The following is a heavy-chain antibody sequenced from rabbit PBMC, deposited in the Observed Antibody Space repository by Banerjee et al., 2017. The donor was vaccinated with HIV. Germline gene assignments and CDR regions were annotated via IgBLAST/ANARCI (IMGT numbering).Heavy chain of an antibody. CDR2: IYAGSSGIT. CDR1: GLDFSSSYY. CDR3: ARAGSSSGWGPDL. V-gene: IGHV1S45*01. D-gene: IGHD4-1*01. J-gene: IGHJ4*01. Sequence: QEQLVESGGGLVKPGASLTLTCTASGLDFSSSYYMCWVRQAPGKGPEWIGTIYAGSSGITDYASWVNGRFTISKTSSTTVTLQMTSLTVADTATYFCARAGSSSGWGPDLWGPGTLVTVS.